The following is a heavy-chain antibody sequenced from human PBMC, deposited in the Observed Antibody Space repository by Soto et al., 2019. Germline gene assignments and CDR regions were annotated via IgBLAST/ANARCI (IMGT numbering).Heavy chain of an antibody. Sequence: GGSLRLSCAASGFTFSSYAMSWVRQAPGKGLEWVSAISGSGGSTYYADSVKGRFTISRDNSKNTLYLQMNSLRAEDTAVYYCAKGSGVVVATTLGYWGQGTLVTVSS. CDR2: ISGSGGST. J-gene: IGHJ4*02. CDR3: AKGSGVVVATTLGY. CDR1: GFTFSSYA. D-gene: IGHD2-15*01. V-gene: IGHV3-23*01.